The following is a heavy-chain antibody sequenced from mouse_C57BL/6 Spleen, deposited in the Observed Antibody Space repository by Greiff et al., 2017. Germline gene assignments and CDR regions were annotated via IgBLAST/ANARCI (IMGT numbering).Heavy chain of an antibody. CDR2: ISDGGSYT. J-gene: IGHJ2*01. D-gene: IGHD2-5*01. Sequence: EVPLVESGGGLVKPGGSLKLSCAASGFTFSRYAMSWVRQTPEKRLEWVATISDGGSYTYYPDNVTGRFTISRDNAKNNLYLQMSHLKSEDTAMYYCARDDSNYSYYFDYWGQGTTLTVSS. CDR1: GFTFSRYA. CDR3: ARDDSNYSYYFDY. V-gene: IGHV5-4*01.